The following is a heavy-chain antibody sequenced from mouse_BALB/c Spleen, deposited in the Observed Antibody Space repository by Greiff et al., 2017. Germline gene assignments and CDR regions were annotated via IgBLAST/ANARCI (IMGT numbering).Heavy chain of an antibody. Sequence: VQLKESGAELVKPGASVKLSCTASGFNIKDTYMHWVKQRPEQGLEWIGRIDPANGNTKYDPKFQGKATITADTSSNTAYLQLSSLTSEDTAVYYCARGGLGSGFDYWGQGTTLTVSS. CDR3: ARGGLGSGFDY. CDR1: GFNIKDTY. V-gene: IGHV14-3*02. D-gene: IGHD3-1*01. CDR2: IDPANGNT. J-gene: IGHJ2*01.